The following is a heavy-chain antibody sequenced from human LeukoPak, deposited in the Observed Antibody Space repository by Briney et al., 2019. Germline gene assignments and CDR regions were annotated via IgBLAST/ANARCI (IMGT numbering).Heavy chain of an antibody. CDR1: GGSFSGYY. CDR2: INHSGST. CDR3: ARGKKTRYCSGGSCSTMDV. D-gene: IGHD2-15*01. Sequence: PSETLSLTCAVYGGSFSGYYWSWIRQPPGKGLEWIGEINHSGSTNYNPSLKSRVTISVDTSKNQFSLKLSSVTAADTAVYYCARGKKTRYCSGGSCSTMDVWGKGTTVTVSS. J-gene: IGHJ6*04. V-gene: IGHV4-34*01.